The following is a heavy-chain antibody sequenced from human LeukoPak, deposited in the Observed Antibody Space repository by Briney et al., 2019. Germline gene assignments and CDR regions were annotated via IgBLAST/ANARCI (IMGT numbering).Heavy chain of an antibody. J-gene: IGHJ4*02. V-gene: IGHV3-53*01. CDR2: IYSGGST. CDR3: ARALYSSGYFDY. CDR1: GFTFSSNY. D-gene: IGHD5-18*01. Sequence: PGGSLRLSCAASGFTFSSNYMSWVRQAPGKGLEWVSVIYSGGSTYYSDSVKGRFTISRDNSKKTLYLQMNSLRAEDTAVYYCARALYSSGYFDYWGQGTLVTVSS.